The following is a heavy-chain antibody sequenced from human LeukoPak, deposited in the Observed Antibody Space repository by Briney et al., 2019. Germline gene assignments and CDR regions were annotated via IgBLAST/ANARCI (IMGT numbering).Heavy chain of an antibody. CDR1: GFTFSSYS. CDR3: AKDTEPTTGGTFDY. V-gene: IGHV3-48*04. CDR2: ISSSSSTI. J-gene: IGHJ4*02. Sequence: GGSLRLSCAASGFTFSSYSMNWVRQAPGKGLEWVSYISSSSSTIYYADSVKGRFTISRDNAKNSLYLQMNSLRAEDTAVYYCAKDTEPTTGGTFDYWGQGTLVTVSS. D-gene: IGHD1-26*01.